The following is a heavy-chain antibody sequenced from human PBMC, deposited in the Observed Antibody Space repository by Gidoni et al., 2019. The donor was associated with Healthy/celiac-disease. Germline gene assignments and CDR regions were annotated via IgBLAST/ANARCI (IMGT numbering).Heavy chain of an antibody. J-gene: IGHJ5*02. CDR1: GYTFTSYY. V-gene: IGHV1-46*01. CDR2: INPSGGST. D-gene: IGHD6-13*01. CDR3: ARDPKSYSSSWYPWFDP. Sequence: QVQLVQSGAEVKKPGASVKVSCKASGYTFTSYYMHGVRQAPGQGLEWMGIINPSGGSTSYAQKFQGRVTMTRDTSTSTVYMELSSLRSEDTAVYYCARDPKSYSSSWYPWFDPWGQGTLVTVSS.